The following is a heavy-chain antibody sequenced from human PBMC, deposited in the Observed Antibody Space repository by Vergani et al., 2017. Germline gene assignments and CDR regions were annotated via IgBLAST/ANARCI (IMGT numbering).Heavy chain of an antibody. Sequence: EVHLLDSGGGSAQPGESLRLSCVASVFTFTAHGLYWVRQAPGKGLEWVSGISGQKFRTHYADSVKGRFTISREDSKNTVYLQINSLRAEYTAFYYCADLDGYDCCTPFWGQGTLVTVSS. V-gene: IGHV3-23*01. D-gene: IGHD3/OR15-3a*01. J-gene: IGHJ4*02. CDR3: ADLDGYDCCTPF. CDR1: VFTFTAHG. CDR2: ISGQKFRT.